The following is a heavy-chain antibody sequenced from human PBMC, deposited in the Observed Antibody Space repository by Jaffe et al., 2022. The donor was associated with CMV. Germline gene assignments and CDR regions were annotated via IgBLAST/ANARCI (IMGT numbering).Heavy chain of an antibody. CDR2: IIPILGIA. V-gene: IGHV1-69*09. D-gene: IGHD3-22*01. Sequence: QVQLVQSGAEVKKPGSSVKVSCKASGGTFSSYAISWVRQAPGQGLEWMGRIIPILGIANYAQKFQGRVTITADKSTSTAYMELSSLRSEDTAVYYCARGGYYDSSGYYYPVGYYYYMDVWGKGTTVTVSS. CDR1: GGTFSSYA. CDR3: ARGGYYDSSGYYYPVGYYYYMDV. J-gene: IGHJ6*03.